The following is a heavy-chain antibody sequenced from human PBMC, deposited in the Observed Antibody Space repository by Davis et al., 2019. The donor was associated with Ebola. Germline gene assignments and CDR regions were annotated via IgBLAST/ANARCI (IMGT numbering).Heavy chain of an antibody. D-gene: IGHD1-26*01. Sequence: PSETLSLTCTVSGGSISSYYWSWIRQPPGKGLEWIGYIYYSGSTNYNPSLKSRVTISVDTSKNQFSLKLSSVTAADTAVYYCATTERGWEHYYYYGMDVWGQGTTVTVSS. CDR1: GGSISSYY. CDR2: IYYSGST. V-gene: IGHV4-59*01. J-gene: IGHJ6*02. CDR3: ATTERGWEHYYYYGMDV.